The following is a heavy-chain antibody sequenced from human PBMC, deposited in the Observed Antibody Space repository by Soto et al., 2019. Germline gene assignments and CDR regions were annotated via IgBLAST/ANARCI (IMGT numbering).Heavy chain of an antibody. J-gene: IGHJ4*02. D-gene: IGHD2-21*02. CDR3: ARVGGDSYGGVDY. CDR2: INPSGGST. CDR1: GYTFTSYY. Sequence: QVQLVQSGAEVKKPGASVKVSCKASGYTFTSYYMHWVRQAPGQGLEWMGIINPSGGSTTYAQKFQGRVTMSRDTSTSTVYMVLSSLRSEDRAVYYGARVGGDSYGGVDYWGQGALVTVSS. V-gene: IGHV1-46*01.